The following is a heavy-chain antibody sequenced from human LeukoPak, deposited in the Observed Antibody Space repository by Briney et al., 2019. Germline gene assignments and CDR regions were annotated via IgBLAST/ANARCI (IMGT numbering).Heavy chain of an antibody. V-gene: IGHV5-51*01. Sequence: KNGESLKISCKGSGYSFTSQWIGWVRQMPGKGLEWMGVIYPGDSDTRYSPTFQGQVTISADKSISTAYLQWSSLKASDTAMYYCARHRGDYVWGSYRDRYFDYWGQGTLVTVSS. CDR1: GYSFTSQW. J-gene: IGHJ4*02. CDR2: IYPGDSDT. D-gene: IGHD3-16*02. CDR3: ARHRGDYVWGSYRDRYFDY.